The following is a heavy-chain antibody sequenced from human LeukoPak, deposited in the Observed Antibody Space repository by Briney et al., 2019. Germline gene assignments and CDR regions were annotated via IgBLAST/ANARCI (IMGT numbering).Heavy chain of an antibody. CDR2: IQQDGSAK. D-gene: IGHD1-26*01. J-gene: IGHJ4*02. CDR3: ARDRRVGATSVVY. CDR1: GFTLTSYW. Sequence: GGSLRLSCAASGFTLTSYWMSWVRQAPGKGLEWVANIQQDGSAKNYVDFVKGRFTISRDNAKNSLYLQMNSLRAEDTAVYYCARDRRVGATSVVYWGQGTLVTVSS. V-gene: IGHV3-7*01.